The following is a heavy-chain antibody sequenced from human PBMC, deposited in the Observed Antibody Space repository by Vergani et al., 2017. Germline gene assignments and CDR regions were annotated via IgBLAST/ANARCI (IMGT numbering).Heavy chain of an antibody. CDR2: ISGSGGST. CDR3: AKDHIVGATSEYYYYYGMDV. V-gene: IGHV3-23*01. J-gene: IGHJ6*02. D-gene: IGHD1-26*01. CDR1: GFTFSSYA. Sequence: EVQLLESGGGLVQPGGSLRLSCAASGFTFSSYAMSWVRQAPGKGLEWVSAISGSGGSTYYADSVKGRFTISRDNSKNTLHLQMNSLRAEDTAVYYCAKDHIVGATSEYYYYYGMDVWGQGTTVTVSS.